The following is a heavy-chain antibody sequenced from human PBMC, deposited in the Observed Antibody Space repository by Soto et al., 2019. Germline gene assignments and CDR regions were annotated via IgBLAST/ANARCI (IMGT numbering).Heavy chain of an antibody. D-gene: IGHD3-10*01. CDR1: GDSVSSKSAA. CDR3: ARVPIPFRLRVGDEDAFDI. J-gene: IGHJ3*02. CDR2: TYYRSKWYS. V-gene: IGHV6-1*01. Sequence: QEQLQQSGPGLVKPSQTLSLTCAISGDSVSSKSAAWNWIRQSPSRGLEWLGRTYYRSKWYSAYSVSVKSRITINPDTSKNQFSLQLTSVSPEDTGVYCCARVPIPFRLRVGDEDAFDILGQGTIVTVSS.